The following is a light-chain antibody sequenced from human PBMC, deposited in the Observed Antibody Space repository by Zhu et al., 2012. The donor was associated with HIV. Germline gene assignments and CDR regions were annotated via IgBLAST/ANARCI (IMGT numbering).Light chain of an antibody. V-gene: IGKV3-11*01. CDR3: QQRSNWPLT. CDR2: DAS. CDR1: RSVSSF. J-gene: IGKJ4*01. Sequence: IVLTQSPATLSLSPGERATVSCRAGRSVSSFVAWYQQKPGQAPRLLIYDASKRATGIPARFSGSGSGTDFTLTISSLEPEDFALYYCQQRSNWPLTFGGGTKVEIK.